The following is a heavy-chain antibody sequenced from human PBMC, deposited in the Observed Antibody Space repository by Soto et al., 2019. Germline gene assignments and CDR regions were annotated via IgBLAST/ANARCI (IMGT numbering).Heavy chain of an antibody. CDR2: IYYSGST. D-gene: IGHD3-10*01. CDR3: AREEITMVRGFDP. V-gene: IGHV4-59*01. Sequence: SETLSLTCTVSGGSISSYYWSWIRQPPGKGLEWIGYIYYSGSTNYNPSLKSRVTISVDTSKNQFSLKLSSVTAADTAVYYCAREEITMVRGFDPWGQGTLVTVSS. CDR1: GGSISSYY. J-gene: IGHJ5*02.